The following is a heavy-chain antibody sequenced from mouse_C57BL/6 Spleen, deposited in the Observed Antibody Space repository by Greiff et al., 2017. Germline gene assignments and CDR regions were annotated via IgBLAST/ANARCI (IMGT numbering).Heavy chain of an antibody. CDR3: ARNAMDY. J-gene: IGHJ4*01. V-gene: IGHV1-82*01. CDR1: GYAFSSSW. CDR2: ISPGDGDT. Sequence: QVQLKESGPELVKPGASVKISCKASGYAFSSSWMNWVKQRPGKGLEWIGRISPGDGDTNYNGKFKGKATLTADKSSSTAYMQLSSLTSEDSAVYFCARNAMDYWGQGTSVTVSS.